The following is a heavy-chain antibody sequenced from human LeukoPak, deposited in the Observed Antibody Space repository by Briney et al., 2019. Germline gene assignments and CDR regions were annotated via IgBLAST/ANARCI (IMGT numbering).Heavy chain of an antibody. J-gene: IGHJ3*02. CDR3: ARDPPLSITMSAVAASNAFDI. D-gene: IGHD3-22*01. CDR1: GFTFSSYV. Sequence: GGSLRLSCAASGFTFSSYVMSWVRQAPGKGLEWVSGISVSGTSTYYADSVKGRFTISRDNSKNTLYLQMNSLRAEDTAVYYCARDPPLSITMSAVAASNAFDIWGQGTMVTVSS. CDR2: ISVSGTST. V-gene: IGHV3-23*01.